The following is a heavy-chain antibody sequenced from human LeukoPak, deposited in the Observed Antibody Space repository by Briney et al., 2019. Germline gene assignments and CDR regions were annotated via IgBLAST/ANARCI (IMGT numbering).Heavy chain of an antibody. CDR2: IWYDGSNK. Sequence: GGSLRLSCAASGFTFSSYGMHWVRQAPGKGLGWVAVIWYDGSNKYYADSVKGRFTISRDNSKNTLYLQMNSLRAEDTAVYYCARVEVAGEMATISAFDYWGQGTLVTVSS. CDR3: ARVEVAGEMATISAFDY. J-gene: IGHJ4*02. D-gene: IGHD5-24*01. V-gene: IGHV3-33*01. CDR1: GFTFSSYG.